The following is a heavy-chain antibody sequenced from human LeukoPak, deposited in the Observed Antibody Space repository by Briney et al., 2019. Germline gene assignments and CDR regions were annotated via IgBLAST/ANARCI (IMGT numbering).Heavy chain of an antibody. Sequence: ASVKVSCKASGYTFTSYGISWVRQAPGQGLEWMGWISAYNGNTNYAQKLQGRVTMTTDTSTSTAYMELRSLRSDDTAVYYCARDRIDGGTPRAFDIWGQGTMVTVSS. CDR1: GYTFTSYG. CDR2: ISAYNGNT. J-gene: IGHJ3*02. V-gene: IGHV1-18*01. D-gene: IGHD4-23*01. CDR3: ARDRIDGGTPRAFDI.